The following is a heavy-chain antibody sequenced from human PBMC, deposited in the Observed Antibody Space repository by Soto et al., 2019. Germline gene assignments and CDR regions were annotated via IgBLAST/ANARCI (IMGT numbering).Heavy chain of an antibody. CDR3: AKDPGHRWFYYYYGLDV. CDR2: ISYDGSNK. CDR1: GFTFSSYG. J-gene: IGHJ6*02. V-gene: IGHV3-30*18. Sequence: LRLSCAASGFTFSSYGMHWVRQAPGKGLEWVAVISYDGSNKYYADSVKGRFTISRDNSKNTLYLQMNSLRAEDTAVYYCAKDPGHRWFYYYYGLDVWGQGTTVTVSS. D-gene: IGHD2-15*01.